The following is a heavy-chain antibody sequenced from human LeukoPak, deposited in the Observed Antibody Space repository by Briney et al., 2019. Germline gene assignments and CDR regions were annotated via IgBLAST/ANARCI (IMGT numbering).Heavy chain of an antibody. CDR1: GYTFTSYA. V-gene: IGHV1-3*01. CDR3: ARVRMVRGVISYYYGMDV. D-gene: IGHD3-10*01. CDR2: INAGNGNT. Sequence: ASVKVSCKASGYTFTSYAMHWVRQAPGQRLEWMGWINAGNGNTKYSQKFQGRVTITRDTPASTAYMELSSLRSEDTAVYYCARVRMVRGVISYYYGMDVWGKGTTVTVSS. J-gene: IGHJ6*04.